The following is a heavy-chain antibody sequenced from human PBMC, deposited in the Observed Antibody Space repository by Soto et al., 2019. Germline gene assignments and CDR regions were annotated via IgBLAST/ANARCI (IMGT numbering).Heavy chain of an antibody. CDR2: INSDGRNI. V-gene: IGHV3-74*01. J-gene: IGHJ2*01. Sequence: EVQLVESGGGLVQPGESLRLSCAASGFTFSNYWMHWVRQAPGKGLVWVSRINSDGRNINYADSGKGLFTISRDNARNTLHLQMNSLSAEDTAVYYCVRAKGSGSYNYFDLWGRGTLVAVSS. D-gene: IGHD1-26*01. CDR1: GFTFSNYW. CDR3: VRAKGSGSYNYFDL.